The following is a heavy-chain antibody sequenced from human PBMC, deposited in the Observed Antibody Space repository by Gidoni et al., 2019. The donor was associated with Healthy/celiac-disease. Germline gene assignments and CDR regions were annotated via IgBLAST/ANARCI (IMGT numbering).Heavy chain of an antibody. J-gene: IGHJ6*02. Sequence: EVQLVESGGGLVTPGGSLRLSCAASGFPFSSYSMNWVRQAPGKGLEWVSSISSSSSYIYYADSVKGRFTISRDNAKNSLYLQMNSLRAEDTAVYYCARDLAVSSGYGMDVWGQGTTVTVSS. CDR1: GFPFSSYS. D-gene: IGHD3-16*02. V-gene: IGHV3-21*01. CDR3: ARDLAVSSGYGMDV. CDR2: ISSSSSYI.